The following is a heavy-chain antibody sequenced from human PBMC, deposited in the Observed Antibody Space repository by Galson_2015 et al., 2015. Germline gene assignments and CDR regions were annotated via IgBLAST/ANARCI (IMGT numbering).Heavy chain of an antibody. D-gene: IGHD3-10*01. CDR2: ISGSTGST. V-gene: IGHV3-23*01. CDR1: GFTFSIYA. Sequence: SLRLSCAASGFTFSIYAMSWVRQAPGKGLEWVSDISGSTGSTNYAESVKGRFTISRDNSKNTMYPQMSSLRAEDTAVYYCARELYGWYFDVWGRGTLVTVSS. J-gene: IGHJ2*01. CDR3: ARELYGWYFDV.